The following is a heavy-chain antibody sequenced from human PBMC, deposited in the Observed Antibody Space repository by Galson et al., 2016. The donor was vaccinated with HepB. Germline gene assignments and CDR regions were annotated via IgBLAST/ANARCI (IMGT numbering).Heavy chain of an antibody. Sequence: SLRLSCAASGFTFDNYAMSWVRQAPGKGLEWVSGISGGGRTTYYADSVKGRFTISRDNSKNTLYLQMNSLRAEDTAVYYCASIVYWGGAYDIWGQGTMVTVSS. CDR2: ISGGGRTT. CDR1: GFTFDNYA. V-gene: IGHV3-23*01. D-gene: IGHD3-16*01. CDR3: ASIVYWGGAYDI. J-gene: IGHJ3*02.